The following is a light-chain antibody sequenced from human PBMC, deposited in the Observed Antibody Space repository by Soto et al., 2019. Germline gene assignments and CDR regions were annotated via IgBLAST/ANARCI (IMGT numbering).Light chain of an antibody. CDR1: QTVGTTY. J-gene: IGKJ1*01. V-gene: IGKV3-20*01. Sequence: EIVLSQFSGPLFLSPGGRAPLSWRASQTVGTTYLAWYQQKPGQAPRLLIYGASTRATDIPPRFSGSGSGTDFTLTITRLEPEDFAIYYCQQYSRSPPTFGRGTKVDIK. CDR2: GAS. CDR3: QQYSRSPPT.